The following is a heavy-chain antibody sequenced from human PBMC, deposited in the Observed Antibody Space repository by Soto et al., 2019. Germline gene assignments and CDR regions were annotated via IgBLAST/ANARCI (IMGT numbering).Heavy chain of an antibody. V-gene: IGHV4-59*08. Sequence: SDTLSLTCTVSGGSMSLYYWNCIRQPPGKGLEWIGFIYYTGSTNYNPSLKSRASISVDTSKNQFSLKLSSVTAADTAVYYCARLSKAGGTDYWGQGTLVTVSS. J-gene: IGHJ4*02. CDR2: IYYTGST. CDR1: GGSMSLYY. D-gene: IGHD6-13*01. CDR3: ARLSKAGGTDY.